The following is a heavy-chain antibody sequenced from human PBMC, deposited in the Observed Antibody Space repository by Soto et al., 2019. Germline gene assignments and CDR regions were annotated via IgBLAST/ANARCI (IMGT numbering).Heavy chain of an antibody. J-gene: IGHJ4*02. CDR3: ARGQSGSDSFDY. D-gene: IGHD3-10*01. Sequence: VHLVESGGGIVQPGESMRLSCVVSGFTLTNYWVHWVRQAPGKGLVWVSRVNGEGTTTNYADSLKGRFTTSRDNGKSTVFLQMISLGADDTGVYNCARGQSGSDSFDYWGRGTLVTVSS. V-gene: IGHV3-74*01. CDR2: VNGEGTTT. CDR1: GFTLTNYW.